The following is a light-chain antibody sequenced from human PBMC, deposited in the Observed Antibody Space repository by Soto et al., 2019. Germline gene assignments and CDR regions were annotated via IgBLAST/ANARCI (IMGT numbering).Light chain of an antibody. V-gene: IGKV3-20*01. CDR1: QSVRGSS. J-gene: IGKJ4*01. Sequence: EIVLTQSPGTLSLSPGERVTLSCRASQSVRGSSLAWYQQKPGQAPRLLIYGVSSRATGIPARFSGGGSGTDFSPTISRLETEDFSVYYCQQYGSSPLTFGGGTKVDIK. CDR2: GVS. CDR3: QQYGSSPLT.